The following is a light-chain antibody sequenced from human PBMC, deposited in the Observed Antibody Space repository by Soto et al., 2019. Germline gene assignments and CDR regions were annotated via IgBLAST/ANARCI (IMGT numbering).Light chain of an antibody. V-gene: IGKV1-33*01. J-gene: IGKJ4*01. CDR1: QDISNY. CDR3: QQYDNLPLT. CDR2: DAS. Sequence: DIQEAPAPSSLSASVGDRGTITCQASQDISNYLNWYQQKPGKAPKLLIYDASNLETGVPSRFSGSGSGTDFTFTISSLQPEDIATYYCQQYDNLPLTFGGGTKVDIK.